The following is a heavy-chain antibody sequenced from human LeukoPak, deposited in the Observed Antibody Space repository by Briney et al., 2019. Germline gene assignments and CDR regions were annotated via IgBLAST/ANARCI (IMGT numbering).Heavy chain of an antibody. J-gene: IGHJ3*02. V-gene: IGHV3-23*01. CDR2: ITGSGGNT. Sequence: PGGSLRLSCAASGFTFSNYAMSWVRQAPGKGLEWVSTITGSGGNTYYADSVKGRFTISRDNSKNTLYLQMNSLRAEDTAVYYCAKWGSAGAFDIWGQGTMVTVSS. CDR3: AKWGSAGAFDI. D-gene: IGHD3-10*01. CDR1: GFTFSNYA.